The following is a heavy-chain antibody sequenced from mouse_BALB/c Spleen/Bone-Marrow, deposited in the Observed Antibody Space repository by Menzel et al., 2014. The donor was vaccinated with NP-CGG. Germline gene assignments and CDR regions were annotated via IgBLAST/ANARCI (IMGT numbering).Heavy chain of an antibody. D-gene: IGHD1-1*01. Sequence: EVQLVESGAELVKPGASVKLSCTASGFNIKDTYIHWVKQRPEQGLEWIGRIDPANGNTKYDPKFQGKATITTDTSSNTAYLQLSSLTSEDTAVYYCASYYYGRSSFACWGQGTLATVSA. J-gene: IGHJ3*01. CDR1: GFNIKDTY. CDR2: IDPANGNT. V-gene: IGHV14-3*02. CDR3: ASYYYGRSSFAC.